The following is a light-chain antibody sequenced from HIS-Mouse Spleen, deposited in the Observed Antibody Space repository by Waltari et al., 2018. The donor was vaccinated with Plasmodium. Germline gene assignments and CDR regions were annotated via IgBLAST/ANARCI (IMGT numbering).Light chain of an antibody. CDR2: EGS. CDR3: CSYAGSSTFVV. J-gene: IGLJ2*01. CDR1: RTAGRSSHL. Sequence: QSALTQPASVSESPGQSITIPCTGTRTAGRSSHLVSWYKQHPGKAPKLMIYEGSKRPSGVSNRFSGSKSGNTASLTISGLQAEDEADYYCCSYAGSSTFVVFGGGTKLTVL. V-gene: IGLV2-23*03.